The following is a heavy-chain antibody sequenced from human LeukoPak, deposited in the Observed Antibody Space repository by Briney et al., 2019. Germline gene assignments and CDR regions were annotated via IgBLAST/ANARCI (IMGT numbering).Heavy chain of an antibody. D-gene: IGHD3-10*01. CDR1: GFTFSVYG. CDR3: AKAEGVSGSLYHGDY. V-gene: IGHV3-30*18. Sequence: PGGSLRLSCAASGFTFSVYGMHWVRQAPGKGLEWVADISHDGNNKYYEDSVKGRFSISRDNSKNTLYLQMNSLRAEDTAIYYCAKAEGVSGSLYHGDYWGQGTLVSVCS. CDR2: ISHDGNNK. J-gene: IGHJ4*02.